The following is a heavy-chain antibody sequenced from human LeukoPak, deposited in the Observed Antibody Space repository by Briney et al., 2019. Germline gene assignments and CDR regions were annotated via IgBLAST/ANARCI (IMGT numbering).Heavy chain of an antibody. J-gene: IGHJ3*02. Sequence: PSETLSLTCTVSGGSISSHYWSWIRQPPGKGLEWIGYIYYSGSTDYNPSLKSRVTMSVDTSKKQFSLKLCSVTAADTAVYYCARILRFLELFFDGAFDIWGQGTMVTVSS. D-gene: IGHD3-3*01. V-gene: IGHV4-59*11. CDR2: IYYSGST. CDR1: GGSISSHY. CDR3: ARILRFLELFFDGAFDI.